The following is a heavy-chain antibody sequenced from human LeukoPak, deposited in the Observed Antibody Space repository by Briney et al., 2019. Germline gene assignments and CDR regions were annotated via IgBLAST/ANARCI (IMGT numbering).Heavy chain of an antibody. CDR3: ARPLRGFLSMTTDAFDI. Sequence: GGSLRLSCAASGFTFSSYSMNWVRQAPGKGLEWVSSISSSSSYIYYADSVKGRFTISRDNAKNSLYLQMNSLRAEDTAVYYCARPLRGFLSMTTDAFDIWGQGTMVTVSS. J-gene: IGHJ3*02. V-gene: IGHV3-21*01. CDR1: GFTFSSYS. CDR2: ISSSSSYI. D-gene: IGHD4-17*01.